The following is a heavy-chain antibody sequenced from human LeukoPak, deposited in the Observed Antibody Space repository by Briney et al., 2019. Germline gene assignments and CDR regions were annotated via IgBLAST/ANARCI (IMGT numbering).Heavy chain of an antibody. J-gene: IGHJ4*02. D-gene: IGHD4-23*01. CDR2: VSYDGGNK. CDR3: ARGYGGQDYFDY. V-gene: IGHV3-30-3*01. CDR1: GFTFSNYA. Sequence: GGSLRLSCAASGFTFSNYAIHWVRQAPGKGLEWVAVVSYDGGNKYYADSVKGRFTISRDNSKNTLYLQMNSLRAEDTAVYYCARGYGGQDYFDYWGQVTLVTVSS.